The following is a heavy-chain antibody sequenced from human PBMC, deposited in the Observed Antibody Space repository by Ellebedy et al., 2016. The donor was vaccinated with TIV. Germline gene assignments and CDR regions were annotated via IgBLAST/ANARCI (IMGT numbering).Heavy chain of an antibody. Sequence: SETLSFTXNVSGGTISSTNYYWGWIRQSPEKGLEWIGSIYHSGSTYYNPSLKSRLTISLDTTKNQFSLRLDSVTAADTAVDYCASSPSGYEIPYWGQGTLVTVSS. D-gene: IGHD5-12*01. J-gene: IGHJ4*02. CDR3: ASSPSGYEIPY. V-gene: IGHV4-39*07. CDR1: GGTISSTNYY. CDR2: IYHSGST.